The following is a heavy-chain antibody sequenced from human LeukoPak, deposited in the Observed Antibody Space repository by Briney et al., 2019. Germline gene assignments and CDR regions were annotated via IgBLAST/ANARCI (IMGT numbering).Heavy chain of an antibody. CDR3: ARVSRIQLWSSGFDY. CDR2: IYYSGST. J-gene: IGHJ4*02. V-gene: IGHV4-31*03. Sequence: SETLSFTCTVSGGSISSGGYYWSWLRQHPGKGLEWIGYIYYSGSTYYKPSLKSRVTISVDTSKNQFSLKLSSVTAADSAVYYWARVSRIQLWSSGFDYWGQGTLVTVSS. D-gene: IGHD5-18*01. CDR1: GGSISSGGYY.